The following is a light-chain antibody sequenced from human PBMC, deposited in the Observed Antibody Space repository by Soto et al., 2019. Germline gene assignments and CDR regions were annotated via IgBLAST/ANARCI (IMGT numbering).Light chain of an antibody. J-gene: IGKJ4*01. CDR1: QSLDKW. CDR3: QYYSTQDT. V-gene: IGKV1-5*03. CDR2: MVS. Sequence: IQMTQSPSTLSASVGDRVTITCRASQSLDKWLAWYQQKPGKAPKVLMYMVSTLESGVPSRFSGSGSGTDFTLTINSLQSDDFATYCCQYYSTQDTFGGGTKVEMK.